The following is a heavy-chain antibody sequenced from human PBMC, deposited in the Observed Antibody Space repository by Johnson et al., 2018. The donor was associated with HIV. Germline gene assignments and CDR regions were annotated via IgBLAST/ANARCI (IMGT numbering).Heavy chain of an antibody. J-gene: IGHJ3*02. CDR3: AREGTLGAFDI. CDR2: ISYDGSNK. D-gene: IGHD1-1*01. CDR1: GFTVSSYA. V-gene: IGHV3-30-3*01. Sequence: QVQLVESGGGVVQPGRSLRLSCAASGFTVSSYAMHWVRQAPGKGLEWVAVISYDGSNKYYADSVKGRFTISRDNSKNTLYLQMNSLRAEDTAVYYCAREGTLGAFDIWGQGTMVTVSS.